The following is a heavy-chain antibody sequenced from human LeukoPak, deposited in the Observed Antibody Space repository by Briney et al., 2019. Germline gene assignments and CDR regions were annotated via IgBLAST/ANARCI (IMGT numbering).Heavy chain of an antibody. CDR2: IYTSGST. CDR3: ARDGDLNWFDP. D-gene: IGHD7-27*01. CDR1: GGSISSGSYY. Sequence: SETLSLTCTVSGGSISSGSYYWSWIRQPAGKGLEWIGRIYTSGSTNYNPSLKSRVTISVDTSKNQLSLKLSSVTAADTAVYYCARDGDLNWFDPWGQGTLVTVSS. J-gene: IGHJ5*02. V-gene: IGHV4-61*02.